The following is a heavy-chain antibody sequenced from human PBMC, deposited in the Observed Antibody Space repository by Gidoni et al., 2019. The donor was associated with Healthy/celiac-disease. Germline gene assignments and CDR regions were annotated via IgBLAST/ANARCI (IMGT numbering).Heavy chain of an antibody. CDR2: IYYSGST. CDR1: GGSISSGGYY. D-gene: IGHD6-19*01. V-gene: IGHV4-31*03. J-gene: IGHJ6*02. Sequence: QVQLQESGPGLVKPSQTLSLTCTVSGGSISSGGYYWSWIRQHPGKGLEWIGYIYYSGSTYYNPSLKSRVTISVDTSKNQFSLKLSSVTAADTAVYYCARSSLVAGTVAYYYYGMDVWGQGTTVTVSS. CDR3: ARSSLVAGTVAYYYYGMDV.